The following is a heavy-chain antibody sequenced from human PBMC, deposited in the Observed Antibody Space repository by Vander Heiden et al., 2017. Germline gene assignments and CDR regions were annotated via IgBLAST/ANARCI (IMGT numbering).Heavy chain of an antibody. Sequence: EVQLVESGGGLEWPGRSLKLSWAACGFDFADYAMHWVRQAPGKGLEWVSGINGNSGNIDDAASVKGRFTISRDNAKNSLYLKMNSLRAEDTALYYCAKGFCGGDSPCGMDVWGQGTTVTVSS. CDR1: GFDFADYA. CDR2: INGNSGNI. V-gene: IGHV3-9*01. CDR3: AKGFCGGDSPCGMDV. J-gene: IGHJ6*02. D-gene: IGHD2-21*02.